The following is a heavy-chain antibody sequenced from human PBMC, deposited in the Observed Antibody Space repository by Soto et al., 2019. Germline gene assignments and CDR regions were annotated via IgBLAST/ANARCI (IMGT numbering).Heavy chain of an antibody. CDR2: ISTSSGYT. Sequence: PGWSLRLSGAACGFTFSDYYMSWIRLAPGKGLEWVSSISTSSGYTTYADSVKGRFTISRDNAKNSLFLEMNSLRAEDTAVYYCASVAGYGSYGFDYRGHGTLVTGSS. V-gene: IGHV3-11*06. CDR1: GFTFSDYY. CDR3: ASVAGYGSYGFDY. J-gene: IGHJ4*01. D-gene: IGHD4-17*01.